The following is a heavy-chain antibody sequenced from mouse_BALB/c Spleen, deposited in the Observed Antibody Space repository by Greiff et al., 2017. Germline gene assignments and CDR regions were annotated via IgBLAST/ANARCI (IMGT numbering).Heavy chain of an antibody. CDR2: IDPANGNT. V-gene: IGHV14-3*02. D-gene: IGHD2-14*01. CDR1: GFNIKDTY. Sequence: EVQVVESGAELVKPGASVKLSCTASGFNIKDTYMHWVKQRPEQGLEWIGRIDPANGNTKYDPKFQGKATITADTSSNTAYLQLSSLTSEDTAVYYCARGGYGEAMDYWGQGTSVTVSS. J-gene: IGHJ4*01. CDR3: ARGGYGEAMDY.